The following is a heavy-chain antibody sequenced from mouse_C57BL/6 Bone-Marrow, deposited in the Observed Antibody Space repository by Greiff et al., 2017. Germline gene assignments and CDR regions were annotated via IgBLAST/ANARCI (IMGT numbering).Heavy chain of an antibody. J-gene: IGHJ1*03. CDR2: IWWDDDK. D-gene: IGHD2-1*01. CDR3: ARSFYYGLWYFHV. CDR1: GFSLSTFGMG. Sequence: QVTLKESGPGILQPSQTLSLTCSFSGFSLSTFGMGVGWIRQPSGKGLEWLAHIWWDDDKYYNPALKSRLTISKDTSKNQVFLKIANVYTADTATYYCARSFYYGLWYFHVWGTGTTVTVSS. V-gene: IGHV8-8*01.